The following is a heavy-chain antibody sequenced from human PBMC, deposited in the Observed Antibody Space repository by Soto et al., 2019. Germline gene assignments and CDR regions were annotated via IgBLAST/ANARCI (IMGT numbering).Heavy chain of an antibody. CDR1: GGSISSGDYY. CDR2: IYYSGST. CDR3: AREPMYSSSWYVSGSYFDY. V-gene: IGHV4-30-4*01. J-gene: IGHJ4*02. D-gene: IGHD6-13*01. Sequence: QVQLQESGPGLVKPSQTLSLTRTVSGGSISSGDYYWSWIRQPPGKGLEWIGYIYYSGSTYYNPSLKSRVTISVDTSKNQFSLKLSSVTAADTAVYYCAREPMYSSSWYVSGSYFDYWGQGTLVTVSS.